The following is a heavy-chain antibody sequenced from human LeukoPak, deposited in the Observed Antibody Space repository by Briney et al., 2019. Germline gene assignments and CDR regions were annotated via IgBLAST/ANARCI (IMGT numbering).Heavy chain of an antibody. V-gene: IGHV4-59*08. Sequence: SETLSLTCTVSGGSISSNFWSWIRQPPGKGLEYIGYIYNSGSTYYNPSLKSRVTISVDTSKNQFSLKLSSVTAADTAVYYCAKRYCSSTTCYDDRGAFDYWGQGTLVTVSS. CDR1: GGSISSNF. CDR3: AKRYCSSTTCYDDRGAFDY. J-gene: IGHJ4*02. CDR2: IYNSGST. D-gene: IGHD2-2*01.